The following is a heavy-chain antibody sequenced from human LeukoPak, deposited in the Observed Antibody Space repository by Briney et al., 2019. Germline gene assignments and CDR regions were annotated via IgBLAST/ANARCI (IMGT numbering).Heavy chain of an antibody. J-gene: IGHJ4*02. CDR3: AKNRGTGMAFYDY. V-gene: IGHV3-23*01. Sequence: GGSVRLSCAASGFTFSTYAMTWVRRAPGKGLEWVSAISGSGGHIYYADSVKGRFTSSRDNSKSTLFLQMNNLRAEDTAIYYCAKNRGTGMAFYDYWGQGTHVTVSS. CDR1: GFTFSTYA. D-gene: IGHD5-18*01. CDR2: ISGSGGHI.